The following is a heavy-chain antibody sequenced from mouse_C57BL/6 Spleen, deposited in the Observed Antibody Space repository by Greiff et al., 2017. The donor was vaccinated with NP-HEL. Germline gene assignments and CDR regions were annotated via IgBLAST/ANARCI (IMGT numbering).Heavy chain of an antibody. CDR3: ARDDTAY. J-gene: IGHJ3*01. CDR2: IDPSDSYT. Sequence: QVQLQQPGAELVKPGASVKLSCKASGYTFTSYWMQWVKQRPGQGLEWIGEIDPSDSYTNYNQKFKGKATLTVDTSSSTAYMQLSSLTSEDSAVYYCARDDTAYWGQGTLVTVSA. CDR1: GYTFTSYW. V-gene: IGHV1-50*01. D-gene: IGHD2-3*01.